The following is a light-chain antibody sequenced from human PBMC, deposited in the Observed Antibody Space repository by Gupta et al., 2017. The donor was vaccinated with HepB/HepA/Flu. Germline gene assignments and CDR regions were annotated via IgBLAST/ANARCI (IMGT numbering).Light chain of an antibody. CDR3: MQGTFWRT. CDR2: KVS. J-gene: IGKJ1*01. V-gene: IGKV2-30*02. Sequence: EVVMTQSPLSLPVTLGQSASISCKSSQSLVHTDGYIYLNWFHQRPGQSPRRIIYKVSNRDSGVPDRFSGSGSGTDFTLKSSRGEAEDVGVYYCMQGTFWRTFGQGTKVEI. CDR1: QSLVHTDGYIY.